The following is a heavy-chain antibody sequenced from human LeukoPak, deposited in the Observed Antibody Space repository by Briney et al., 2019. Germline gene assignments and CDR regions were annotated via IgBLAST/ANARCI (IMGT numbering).Heavy chain of an antibody. V-gene: IGHV1-2*02. CDR3: AGIGAHYDSDGEYYSHGFDE. Sequence: ASVKVSCKTSGYTFTDYYIHWVRQAPGQGLEWMGWVNHHSGTTTYAQKFQGRVSMTTDTSINTGHVEMSRLRLADTALYFCAGIGAHYDSDGEYYSHGFDEWGQGTMVTVSS. CDR1: GYTFTDYY. CDR2: VNHHSGTT. J-gene: IGHJ3*01. D-gene: IGHD2-21*01.